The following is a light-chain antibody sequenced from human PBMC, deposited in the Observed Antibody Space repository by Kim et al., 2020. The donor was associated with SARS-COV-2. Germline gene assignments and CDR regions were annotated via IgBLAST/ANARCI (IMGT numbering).Light chain of an antibody. CDR3: QQYNTYST. Sequence: DIQMTQSPSTLSASVEDRVTITCRASQSFSSWLAWYQQKPGKVPKLLIYKTSILESGVPSRFSGSGSGTEFTLTISSLQPDDFATYYCQQYNTYSTFGQGTKVDIK. J-gene: IGKJ2*01. CDR2: KTS. CDR1: QSFSSW. V-gene: IGKV1-5*03.